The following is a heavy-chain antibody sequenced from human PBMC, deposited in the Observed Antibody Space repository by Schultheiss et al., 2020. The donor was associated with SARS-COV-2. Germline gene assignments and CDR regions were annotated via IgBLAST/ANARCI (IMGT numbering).Heavy chain of an antibody. V-gene: IGHV4-59*08. CDR2: IYYSGST. J-gene: IGHJ6*02. Sequence: SETLSLTCTVSGGSISSYYWSWIRQPPGKGLEWIGYIYYSGSTYYNPSLKSRVTISVDTSKNQFSLKLSSVTAADTAVYYCAKRVCSSTSCYANYYGMDVWGQGTTVTVSS. D-gene: IGHD2-2*01. CDR3: AKRVCSSTSCYANYYGMDV. CDR1: GGSISSYY.